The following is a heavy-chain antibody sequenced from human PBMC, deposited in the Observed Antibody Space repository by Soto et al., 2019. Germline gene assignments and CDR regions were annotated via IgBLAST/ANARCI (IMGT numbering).Heavy chain of an antibody. D-gene: IGHD3-10*01. J-gene: IGHJ4*02. V-gene: IGHV4-30-2*01. CDR2: IYHSGST. CDR3: VGSFGEFWYFDY. CDR1: GGSISSGGYS. Sequence: SETLSLTCAVSGGSISSGGYSWSWIRQPPGKGLEWIGYIYHSGSTYYNPSLKSRVTISVDRSKNQFSLKLSSVTAADTAVYYCVGSFGEFWYFDYWGQGTLVTVSS.